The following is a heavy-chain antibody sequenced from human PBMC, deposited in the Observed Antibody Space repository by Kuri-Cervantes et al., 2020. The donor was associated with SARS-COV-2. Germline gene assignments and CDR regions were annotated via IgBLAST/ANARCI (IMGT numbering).Heavy chain of an antibody. J-gene: IGHJ5*02. CDR2: ISSNGGST. V-gene: IGHV3-64*01. CDR1: GFTFSSYA. CDR3: AREVIAAAARGSLTWFDP. Sequence: GESLKISCAASGFTFSSYAMHWVRQAPGKGLEYVSAISSNGGSTYYANSVKGRFTISRDNSKNTLYLQMGSLRAEDMAVYYGAREVIAAAARGSLTWFDPWGQGTLVTVSS. D-gene: IGHD6-13*01.